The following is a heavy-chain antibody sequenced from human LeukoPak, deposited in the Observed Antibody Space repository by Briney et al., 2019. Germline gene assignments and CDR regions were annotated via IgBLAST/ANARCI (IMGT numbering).Heavy chain of an antibody. CDR3: ASRGGSSYGFEDAFDI. V-gene: IGHV5-51*01. D-gene: IGHD5-18*01. Sequence: GESLKISCKGSGNSFTNYWIGWVRQMPGKGLEWMGIIYPGDSGTRYSPSFQGQVTISADKSINTAYLQWSSLKASDTAMYYCASRGGSSYGFEDAFDIWGQGTMVTVSS. CDR1: GNSFTNYW. CDR2: IYPGDSGT. J-gene: IGHJ3*02.